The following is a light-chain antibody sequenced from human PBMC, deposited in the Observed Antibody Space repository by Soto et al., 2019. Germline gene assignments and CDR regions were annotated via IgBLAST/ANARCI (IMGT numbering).Light chain of an antibody. CDR3: QQYKNWPPWT. J-gene: IGKJ1*01. V-gene: IGKV3-15*01. CDR2: GAS. CDR1: QSVSCK. Sequence: EIVMTQSPATLSVSPGERATLSCRASQSVSCKLAWYQQKPGQAPRLLIYGASTRATGIPARFSGSGSGTEFTRTISSLQSEDFAVYSCQQYKNWPPWTFGQGTKVEIK.